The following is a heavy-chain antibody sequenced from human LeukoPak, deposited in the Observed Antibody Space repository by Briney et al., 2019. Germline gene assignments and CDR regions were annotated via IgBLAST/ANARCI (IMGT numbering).Heavy chain of an antibody. V-gene: IGHV3-7*01. CDR1: GFTFSSYW. CDR2: IKQDGSEK. J-gene: IGHJ4*02. D-gene: IGHD3-10*01. Sequence: PGGSLRLSCAASGFTFSSYWMSWVRQAPGKGLEGVANIKQDGSEKYYVDSVKGRFTISRDNAKNTLYLQMNSLRAEDTAVYYCARDRPAMVRGVSVWGQGTLVTVSS. CDR3: ARDRPAMVRGVSV.